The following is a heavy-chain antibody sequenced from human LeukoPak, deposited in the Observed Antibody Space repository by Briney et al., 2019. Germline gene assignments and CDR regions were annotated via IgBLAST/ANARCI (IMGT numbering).Heavy chain of an antibody. D-gene: IGHD3-3*01. Sequence: GGSLRLSCAASGFTFGDYAMHWVRQAPGKGLEWVSLISGDGGSTYYTDSVKGRFTISRDNSKNTLYLQMDSLRAEDTAVYYCARDYDFWSGYYSPTRGYFGYWGQGTLVTVSS. V-gene: IGHV3-43*02. J-gene: IGHJ4*02. CDR1: GFTFGDYA. CDR2: ISGDGGST. CDR3: ARDYDFWSGYYSPTRGYFGY.